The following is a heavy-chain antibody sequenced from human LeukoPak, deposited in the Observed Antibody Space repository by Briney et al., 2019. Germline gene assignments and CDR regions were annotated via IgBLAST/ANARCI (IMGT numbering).Heavy chain of an antibody. CDR3: AKDLWGMTVAGPFDY. Sequence: ASVKVSCKASGYTFTSYGISWVRQAPGQGLEWMGWISAYNGNRNYAQKLQGRVTMTTDTSTSTAYMELRSLRSDDTAVFFCAKDLWGMTVAGPFDYWGQGTLVTVSS. CDR1: GYTFTSYG. V-gene: IGHV1-18*01. D-gene: IGHD6-19*01. J-gene: IGHJ4*02. CDR2: ISAYNGNR.